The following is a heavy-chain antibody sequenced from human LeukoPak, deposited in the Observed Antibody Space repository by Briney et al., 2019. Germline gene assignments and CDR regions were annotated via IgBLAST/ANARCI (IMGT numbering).Heavy chain of an antibody. CDR2: ISSSSSYI. CDR1: GFTFSSYS. J-gene: IGHJ4*02. V-gene: IGHV3-21*01. D-gene: IGHD3-22*01. Sequence: PGGSLRLSCAASGFTFSSYSMNWVRRAPGKGLEWVSSISSSSSYIYYADSVKGRFTISRDNAKNSLYLQMNSLRAEDTAVYYCAREFYDSSGYYPLGYWGQGTLVTVSS. CDR3: AREFYDSSGYYPLGY.